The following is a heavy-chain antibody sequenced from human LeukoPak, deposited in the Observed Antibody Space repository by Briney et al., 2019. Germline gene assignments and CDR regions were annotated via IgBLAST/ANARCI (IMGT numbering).Heavy chain of an antibody. CDR2: INSDGSIT. J-gene: IGHJ6*02. CDR1: GFTFTTYW. Sequence: GGSLRLSCAASGFTFTTYWMHWVRQAPGKGLVWVSHINSDGSITSYADSVKGRFTISRDNAKNTLYLQMNSLRAEDTAVYYCARDAVDTANAVWGQGTTATVSS. CDR3: ARDAVDTANAV. D-gene: IGHD5-18*01. V-gene: IGHV3-74*01.